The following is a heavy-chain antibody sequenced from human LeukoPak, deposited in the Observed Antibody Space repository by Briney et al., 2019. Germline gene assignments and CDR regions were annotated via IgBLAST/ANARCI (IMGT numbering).Heavy chain of an antibody. D-gene: IGHD3-22*01. V-gene: IGHV1-69*06. Sequence: SVKVSCKASGGTFSSYAISWVRQAPGQGLEWMGGIIPIFGTANYAQKFQGRVTITADKSTSTAYMELSSLRSEDTAVYYCARDRDYYDSSGLFDYWGQGTLVTVSS. J-gene: IGHJ4*02. CDR2: IIPIFGTA. CDR1: GGTFSSYA. CDR3: ARDRDYYDSSGLFDY.